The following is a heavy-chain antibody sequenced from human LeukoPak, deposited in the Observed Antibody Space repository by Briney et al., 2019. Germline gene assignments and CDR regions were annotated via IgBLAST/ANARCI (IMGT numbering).Heavy chain of an antibody. CDR1: GYTFTSYG. CDR2: ISAYNGNT. Sequence: ASVKVSCKASGYTFTSYGISWVRQAPGQGLEWMGWISAYNGNTNYAQKLQGRVTMTTDTSTSTAYMELRSLRSDDTAVYYCARVLTNADIVVVVTRSWFDPWGQGTLVTVSS. J-gene: IGHJ5*02. D-gene: IGHD2-15*01. V-gene: IGHV1-18*01. CDR3: ARVLTNADIVVVVTRSWFDP.